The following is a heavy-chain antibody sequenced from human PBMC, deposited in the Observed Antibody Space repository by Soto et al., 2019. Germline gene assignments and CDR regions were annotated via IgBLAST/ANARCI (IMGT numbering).Heavy chain of an antibody. Sequence: QVQLQESGPGLVKPSETLSLTCTVSGGSIGSYYWSWIRQPPGKGLEWIGYIYYSGSTNYNPSLKSRVTISVDTSKNQFSLKLSSVTAADTAVYYCARDIQGGSLSNWFDPWGQGTLVTVSS. CDR2: IYYSGST. CDR3: ARDIQGGSLSNWFDP. D-gene: IGHD2-15*01. J-gene: IGHJ5*02. CDR1: GGSIGSYY. V-gene: IGHV4-59*01.